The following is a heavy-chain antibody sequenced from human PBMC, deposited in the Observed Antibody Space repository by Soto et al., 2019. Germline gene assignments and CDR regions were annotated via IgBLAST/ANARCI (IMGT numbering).Heavy chain of an antibody. Sequence: QVQLQESGPGLVKPSETLSLTCTVSGGSISSYYWNWIRQPPGKGLEWMGYSYYSGSTNYNPSLKSRVTISVDTSKKQLSPKLSSVTAAETAVYYCGREGTTVDSSYHHGMDVWGQGTTVTVSS. CDR2: SYYSGST. D-gene: IGHD1-1*01. CDR1: GGSISSYY. V-gene: IGHV4-59*01. J-gene: IGHJ6*02. CDR3: GREGTTVDSSYHHGMDV.